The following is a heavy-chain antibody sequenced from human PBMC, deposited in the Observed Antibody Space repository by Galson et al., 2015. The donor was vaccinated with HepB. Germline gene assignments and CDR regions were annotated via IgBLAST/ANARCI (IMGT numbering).Heavy chain of an antibody. Sequence: SLRLSCAASGFTVSSNYMSWVRQAPGKGLEWVSVIYSGGSTYYADSVKGRFTISRDNSKNTLYLQMNSLGAEDTAVYYCARDDPYCGGDCYLQHWGQGTLVTVSS. V-gene: IGHV3-66*01. CDR2: IYSGGST. J-gene: IGHJ1*01. CDR3: ARDDPYCGGDCYLQH. D-gene: IGHD2-21*02. CDR1: GFTVSSNY.